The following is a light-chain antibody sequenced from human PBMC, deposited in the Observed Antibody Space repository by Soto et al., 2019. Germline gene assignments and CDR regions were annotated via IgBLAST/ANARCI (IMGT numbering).Light chain of an antibody. J-gene: IGKJ1*01. CDR3: QQTYNTPQT. CDR2: AAS. V-gene: IGKV1-39*01. Sequence: DIQVTQSPSSLSASVGDRDTITCLASYDNRNELGWYQQRPGKAPKLLIYAASSLQSGVPSRFSGSGSGTDFTLTISSLQPEDFATYYCQQTYNTPQTFGQGTKVDIK. CDR1: YDNRNE.